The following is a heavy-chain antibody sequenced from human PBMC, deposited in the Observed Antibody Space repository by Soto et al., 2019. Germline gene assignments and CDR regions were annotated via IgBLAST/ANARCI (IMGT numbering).Heavy chain of an antibody. CDR2: LDPSDSYV. V-gene: IGHV5-10-1*01. Sequence: PGESLKISCKGSGYNFTSYWITWVRQRPGKGLEWMGRLDPSDSYVNYGPSFQGHVTISDDKSISVAFLQWNKLKTSDTAMYYCARHRTAMTIDIFDIWGQGTMVTVSS. CDR1: GYNFTSYW. J-gene: IGHJ3*02. D-gene: IGHD5-18*01. CDR3: ARHRTAMTIDIFDI.